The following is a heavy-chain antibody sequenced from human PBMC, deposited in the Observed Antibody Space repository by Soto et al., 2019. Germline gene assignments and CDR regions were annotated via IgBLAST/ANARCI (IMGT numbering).Heavy chain of an antibody. CDR3: AKRRIVGARSYFDY. V-gene: IGHV3-23*01. CDR1: GFTFSSYA. Sequence: GGSLRLSCAASGFTFSSYAMSWVRQAPGKGLEWVSAIISSGGNTYYADSVKGRFAISRGNSENTLYLQMNSLRAEDTAVYYCAKRRIVGARSYFDYWGQGTLVTVSS. D-gene: IGHD1-26*01. J-gene: IGHJ4*02. CDR2: IISSGGNT.